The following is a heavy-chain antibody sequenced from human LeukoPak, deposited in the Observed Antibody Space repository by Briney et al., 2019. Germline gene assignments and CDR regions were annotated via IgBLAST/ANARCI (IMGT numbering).Heavy chain of an antibody. J-gene: IGHJ3*01. CDR1: GYSISGGYS. CDR2: IYHSEST. V-gene: IGHV4-38-2*01. D-gene: IGHD3-16*01. Sequence: SETLSLTCAVSGYSISGGYSWGWIRQPPGKGLEWIGNIYHSESTHYNPSLKSRVTISPDTSKNQFSLKLSSVTASDTAVYYCARFDHVWETHGMDAFDLWGQGTMVTVSS. CDR3: ARFDHVWETHGMDAFDL.